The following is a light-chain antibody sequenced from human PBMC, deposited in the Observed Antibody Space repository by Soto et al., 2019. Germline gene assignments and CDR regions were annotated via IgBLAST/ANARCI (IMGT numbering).Light chain of an antibody. CDR1: QSVSSN. V-gene: IGKV3-15*01. J-gene: IGKJ2*02. Sequence: EIVMTQSPATLSVSPGERATLSCRASQSVSSNLAWYQQKPGQAPRLLIYGASTRATGIPARFSGSGSGTDFTLTISSLQSEDFSLYYCQQYNNLPPCTFGQGTKLEIK. CDR2: GAS. CDR3: QQYNNLPPCT.